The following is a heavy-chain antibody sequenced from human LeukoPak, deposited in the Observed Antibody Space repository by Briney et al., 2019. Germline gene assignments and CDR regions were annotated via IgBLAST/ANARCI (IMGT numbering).Heavy chain of an antibody. D-gene: IGHD6-13*01. CDR2: ISAYNGNT. CDR3: AREKQQLAIRTNDY. J-gene: IGHJ4*02. V-gene: IGHV1-18*01. Sequence: ASVTVSCTASGYTFTSYGISWVRQAPGQGLEWMGWISAYNGNTNYAQTLQGRVTMTTDTSTSTAYMELRSLRSDDTAVYYCAREKQQLAIRTNDYWGQGTLVTVSS. CDR1: GYTFTSYG.